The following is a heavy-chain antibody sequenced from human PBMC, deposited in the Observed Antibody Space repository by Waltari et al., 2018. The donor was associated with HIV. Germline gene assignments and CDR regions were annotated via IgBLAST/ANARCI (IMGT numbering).Heavy chain of an antibody. Sequence: QLQLQESGPGLVKPSETLSLTCTVSGGSISSSSYYWGWIRQPPGKGLEWIGSIDYSGSTDYNPSLKSRVTISGETAKNQFSLTLSSVTAADTAVYYCARRGDSSGFTLDYWGQGTLVTVSS. CDR3: ARRGDSSGFTLDY. CDR1: GGSISSSSYY. V-gene: IGHV4-39*01. CDR2: IDYSGST. D-gene: IGHD6-19*01. J-gene: IGHJ4*02.